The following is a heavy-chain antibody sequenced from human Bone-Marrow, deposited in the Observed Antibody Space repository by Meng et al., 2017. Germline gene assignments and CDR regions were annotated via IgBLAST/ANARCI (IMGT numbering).Heavy chain of an antibody. J-gene: IGHJ6*02. CDR3: VKVTYYDILNGYFNYYYSMDV. Sequence: GESMKISCAASGFTFSGSALYGGRQASGEGLEWGVRIRSKANSYATAYAASVKGRFSISRDDSKNTAYLQMNSLKTEDTAVYYCVKVTYYDILNGYFNYYYSMDVWGQGTTVTVSS. CDR2: IRSKANSYAT. CDR1: GFTFSGSA. V-gene: IGHV3-73*01. D-gene: IGHD3-9*01.